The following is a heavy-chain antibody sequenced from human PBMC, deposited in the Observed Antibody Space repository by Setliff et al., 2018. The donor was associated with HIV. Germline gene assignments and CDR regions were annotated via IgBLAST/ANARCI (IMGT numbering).Heavy chain of an antibody. V-gene: IGHV1-18*01. J-gene: IGHJ5*02. D-gene: IGHD2-21*02. CDR1: GYTFTNYG. CDR3: ARDVGVVTAHNWFDP. Sequence: ASVKVSCKASGYTFTNYGISWVRQAPGQGLEWMAWINPYDGNTNYAQKFQGRVTVTTDTSTSTAYMELRSLKSDDTAVYYCARDVGVVTAHNWFDPWGQGTLVTVSS. CDR2: INPYDGNT.